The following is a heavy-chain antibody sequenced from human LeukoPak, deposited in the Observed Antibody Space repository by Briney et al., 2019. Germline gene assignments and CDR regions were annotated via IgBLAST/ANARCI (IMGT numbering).Heavy chain of an antibody. CDR2: INAGNGNT. Sequence: ASVKVSCKASGYTFTSYGMHWVRQAPGQRLEWMGWINAGNGNTKYSQKFQGRVTITRDTSASTAYMELSSLRSEDTAVYYCARGSHYYDSSGYLTYWGQGTLVTVSS. J-gene: IGHJ4*02. CDR1: GYTFTSYG. D-gene: IGHD3-22*01. CDR3: ARGSHYYDSSGYLTY. V-gene: IGHV1-3*01.